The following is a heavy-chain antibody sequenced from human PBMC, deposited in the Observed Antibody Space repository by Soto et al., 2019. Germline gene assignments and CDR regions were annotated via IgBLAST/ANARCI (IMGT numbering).Heavy chain of an antibody. CDR3: ARREKYSSGWYDYYGMDV. Sequence: PSETLSLTCTVSGGSISSSSYYWGWIRQPPGKGLEWIGSIYYSGSTYYNPSLKSRVTISVDTSKNQFSPKLSSVTAADTAVYYCARREKYSSGWYDYYGMDVWGQGTTVTVSS. J-gene: IGHJ6*02. CDR2: IYYSGST. CDR1: GGSISSSSYY. D-gene: IGHD6-19*01. V-gene: IGHV4-39*01.